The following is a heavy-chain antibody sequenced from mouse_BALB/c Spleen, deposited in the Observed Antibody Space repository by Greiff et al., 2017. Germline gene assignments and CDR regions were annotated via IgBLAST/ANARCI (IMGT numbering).Heavy chain of an antibody. Sequence: DVKLVESGGGLVKPGGSLKLSCAASGFTFSSYAMSWVRQTPEKRLEWVASISSGGSTYYPDSVKGRFTISRDNARNILYLQMSSLRSEDTAMYYCATHYRYDDEGAMDYWGQGTSVTVSS. CDR2: ISSGGST. V-gene: IGHV5-6-5*01. J-gene: IGHJ4*01. CDR3: ATHYRYDDEGAMDY. CDR1: GFTFSSYA. D-gene: IGHD2-14*01.